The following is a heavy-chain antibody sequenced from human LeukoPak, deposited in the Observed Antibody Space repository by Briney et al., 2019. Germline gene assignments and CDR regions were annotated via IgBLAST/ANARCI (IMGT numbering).Heavy chain of an antibody. Sequence: SETLSLTCTVSGGSISSYYWSWIRQPPGKGLEWIGYIYYSGSTNYNPSLKSRVTISVDTSKNQFSLKLSSVTAADTAVYYCARFSPPDYYYYCYMDVWGKGTTVTVSS. CDR2: IYYSGST. CDR3: ARFSPPDYYYYCYMDV. J-gene: IGHJ6*03. V-gene: IGHV4-59*01. CDR1: GGSISSYY.